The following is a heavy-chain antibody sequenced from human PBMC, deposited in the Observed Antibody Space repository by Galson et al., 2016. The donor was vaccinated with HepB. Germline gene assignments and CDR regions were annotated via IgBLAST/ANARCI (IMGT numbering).Heavy chain of an antibody. CDR1: GGSIISNNHF. CDR3: AREVDKPELSDDDAFDI. J-gene: IGHJ3*02. Sequence: TLSLTCTVSGGSIISNNHFWSWIRQQQGKCLEWIGYIPHSGSANYNPPFLGRAIISVDTSKNQFSLKLTSVNAADTAVYYCAREVDKPELSDDDAFDIWGQGTLVTVSS. D-gene: IGHD1-14*01. V-gene: IGHV4-31*03. CDR2: IPHSGSA.